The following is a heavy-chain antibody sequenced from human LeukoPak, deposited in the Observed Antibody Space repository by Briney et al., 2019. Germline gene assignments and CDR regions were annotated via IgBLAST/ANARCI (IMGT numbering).Heavy chain of an antibody. D-gene: IGHD5-12*01. CDR1: GYTLTELS. CDR3: ATRSGYSGYDYGNWYFDL. V-gene: IGHV1-24*01. Sequence: ASVKVSCKVSGYTLTELSMHWVRQAPGKGLEWMGGFDPEDGETIYAQKFQGRVTMTEYTSTDTAYMELSSLRSEDTAVYYCATRSGYSGYDYGNWYFDLWGRGTLVTVSS. CDR2: FDPEDGET. J-gene: IGHJ2*01.